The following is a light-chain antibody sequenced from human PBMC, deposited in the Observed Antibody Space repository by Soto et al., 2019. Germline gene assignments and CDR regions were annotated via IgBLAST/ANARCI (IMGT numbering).Light chain of an antibody. J-gene: IGLJ1*01. CDR1: SSDVGGYNY. Sequence: QSVLTQPASVPGSPGQSITISCTGTSSDVGGYNYVSWYQQHPGKAPKLMIYDVSNRPSGVSNRFSGSKSGNTASLTISGLQAEDEADYYCSSYTSSSTLRVFGTGTKVTV. V-gene: IGLV2-14*01. CDR3: SSYTSSSTLRV. CDR2: DVS.